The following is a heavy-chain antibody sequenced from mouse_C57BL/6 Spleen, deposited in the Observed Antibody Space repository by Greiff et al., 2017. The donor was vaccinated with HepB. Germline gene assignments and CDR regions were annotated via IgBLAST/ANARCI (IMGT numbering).Heavy chain of an antibody. CDR1: GYTFTDYN. D-gene: IGHD4-1*01. J-gene: IGHJ1*03. Sequence: VKPGASVKMSCKASGYTFTDYNMHWVKQSHGKSLEWIGYINPNNGGTSYNQKFKGKATLTVNKSSSTAYMELRSLTSEDSAVYYCASTGTAWYFDVWGTGTTVTVSS. CDR3: ASTGTAWYFDV. CDR2: INPNNGGT. V-gene: IGHV1-22*01.